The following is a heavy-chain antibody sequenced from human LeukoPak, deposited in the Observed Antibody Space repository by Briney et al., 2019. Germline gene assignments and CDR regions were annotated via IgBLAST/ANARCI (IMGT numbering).Heavy chain of an antibody. CDR1: GFTFSTYW. J-gene: IGHJ4*02. CDR2: IKQDGSEK. D-gene: IGHD4-17*01. CDR3: ARVRYGDWDFDY. V-gene: IGHV3-7*01. Sequence: GGSLRLSSAASGFTFSTYWMSWVRQAPGKGLEWVANIKQDGSEKYYVDSVKGRFTISRDNAKNSLYLQISSLRAEDTAVYYCARVRYGDWDFDYWGQGTLVTVSS.